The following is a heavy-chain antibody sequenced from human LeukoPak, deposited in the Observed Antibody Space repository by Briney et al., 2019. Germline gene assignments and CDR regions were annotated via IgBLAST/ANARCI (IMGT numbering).Heavy chain of an antibody. V-gene: IGHV1-46*01. Sequence: ASVKVSCKASGYTFTSYSMHWVRQAPGQGLEWMGIVNPSGGGTSYAQKFRGRVTMTRDTSTSTVYMELSSLRSEDTAVYYCAIPLLVPAARDDAFDIWGQGTMVTVSS. CDR1: GYTFTSYS. CDR2: VNPSGGGT. D-gene: IGHD2-2*01. J-gene: IGHJ3*02. CDR3: AIPLLVPAARDDAFDI.